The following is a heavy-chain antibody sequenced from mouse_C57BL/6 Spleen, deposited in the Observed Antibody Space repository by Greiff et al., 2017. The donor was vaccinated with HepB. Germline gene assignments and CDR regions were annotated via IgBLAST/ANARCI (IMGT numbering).Heavy chain of an antibody. CDR1: GYSITSGYD. CDR3: ARGDYSNFYFDY. V-gene: IGHV3-1*01. D-gene: IGHD2-5*01. J-gene: IGHJ2*01. CDR2: ISYSGST. Sequence: EVKVVESGPGMVKPSQSLSLTCTVTGYSITSGYDWHWIRHFPGNKLEWMGYISYSGSTNNNPSLKSRISITHDTSKNHFFLKLNSVTTEDTATYYCARGDYSNFYFDYWGQGTTLTVSS.